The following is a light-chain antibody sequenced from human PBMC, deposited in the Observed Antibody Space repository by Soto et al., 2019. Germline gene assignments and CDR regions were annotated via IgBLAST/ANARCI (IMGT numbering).Light chain of an antibody. CDR3: QKYGDSPQT. J-gene: IGKJ1*01. V-gene: IGKV3-20*01. CDR2: GES. CDR1: QSVSDN. Sequence: ELVMTQSPVTLSVSPGERATLSCRASQSVSDNLAWYQQKPGQAPRLLIYGESTRATGIPDRFSGGGSGTDFTLTITRLEPEDFAVYYCQKYGDSPQTCGPGTKVDIK.